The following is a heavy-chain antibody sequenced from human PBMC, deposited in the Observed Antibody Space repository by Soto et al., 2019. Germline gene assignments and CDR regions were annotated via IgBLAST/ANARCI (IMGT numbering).Heavy chain of an antibody. CDR1: GFTFSSYG. CDR3: AKGSYRFDY. V-gene: IGHV3-30*18. J-gene: IGHJ4*02. Sequence: QVQLVESGGGVVQPGRSLRLSCAASGFTFSSYGMHWVRQAPGKGLEWVAVISYDGSNKYYADSVKGRFTISRDNSKNTLDLQMNSLRAEDTAVYYCAKGSYRFDYWGQGTLVTVSS. D-gene: IGHD3-10*01. CDR2: ISYDGSNK.